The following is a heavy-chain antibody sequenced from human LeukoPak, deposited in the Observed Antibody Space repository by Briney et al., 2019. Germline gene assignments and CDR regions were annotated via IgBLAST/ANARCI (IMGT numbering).Heavy chain of an antibody. V-gene: IGHV4-59*01. CDR1: GGSINSYY. Sequence: PSETLSLTCTVSGGSINSYYWSWIRQPPGKGLEWVGCIYYSGSTNYKPSLKRRGTISVDTSKNQFSLKVSSVTAADTAVYYCASSRSSSGWSLIDYWGQGALVTVSS. J-gene: IGHJ4*02. D-gene: IGHD6-19*01. CDR2: IYYSGST. CDR3: ASSRSSSGWSLIDY.